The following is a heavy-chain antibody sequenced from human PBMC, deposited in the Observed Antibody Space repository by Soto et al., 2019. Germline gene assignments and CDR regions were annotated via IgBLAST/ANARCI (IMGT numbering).Heavy chain of an antibody. D-gene: IGHD3-22*01. CDR2: ISSDVGTT. CDR1: GFTFGTYS. Sequence: PGGSLRLSCSASGFTFGTYSVHWVRQAPGKGLEYVSGISSDVGTTYYADSVRGRFTISRDNSRNTLYLQMSSLSPEDTAVYICVKTPGYYYDSTTYYYVWGRGTLVTVSS. V-gene: IGHV3-64D*06. CDR3: VKTPGYYYDSTTYYYV. J-gene: IGHJ4*02.